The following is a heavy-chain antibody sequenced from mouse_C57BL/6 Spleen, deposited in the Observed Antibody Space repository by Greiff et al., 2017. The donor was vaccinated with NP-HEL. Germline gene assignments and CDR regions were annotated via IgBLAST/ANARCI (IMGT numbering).Heavy chain of an antibody. Sequence: VQLQQSGAELAKPGASVKLSCKASGYTFTSYWMHWVKQRPGQGLEWIGYINPSSGYTKYNQKFKDKATLTADKSSSTAYMQLSSRTYEESAVYYCARDYGSSYDAMDYWGQGTSVTVSS. D-gene: IGHD1-1*01. CDR1: GYTFTSYW. CDR2: INPSSGYT. V-gene: IGHV1-7*01. J-gene: IGHJ4*01. CDR3: ARDYGSSYDAMDY.